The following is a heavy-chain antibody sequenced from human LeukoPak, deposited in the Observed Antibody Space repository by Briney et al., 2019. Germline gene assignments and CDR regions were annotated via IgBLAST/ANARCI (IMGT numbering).Heavy chain of an antibody. CDR3: ARVVWGIAAGASDY. J-gene: IGHJ4*02. D-gene: IGHD6-25*01. CDR2: ISYDGSNK. V-gene: IGHV3-30*04. CDR1: GFTSSSYA. Sequence: GRSLRLSCAASGFTSSSYAMHWVRQAPGKGLEWVAVISYDGSNKYYADSVKGRFTISRDNSKNTLYLQMNSLRAEDTAVYYCARVVWGIAAGASDYWGQGTLVTVSS.